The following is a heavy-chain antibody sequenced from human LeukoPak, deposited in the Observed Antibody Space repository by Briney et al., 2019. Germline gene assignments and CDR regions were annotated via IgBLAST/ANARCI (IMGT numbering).Heavy chain of an antibody. J-gene: IGHJ1*01. V-gene: IGHV3-23*01. D-gene: IGHD6-6*01. CDR1: GFTFSKYA. CDR2: VSGSGGVT. Sequence: GGSLRLSCGASGFTFSKYAMSWVRQAPGKGLEWVSGVSGSGGVTYYADSVKGRFTISRDNSKNTLHLQMNSLRAEDTAVYYCATFLAVIAARDSLYFQHWGQGTLVTVSS. CDR3: ATFLAVIAARDSLYFQH.